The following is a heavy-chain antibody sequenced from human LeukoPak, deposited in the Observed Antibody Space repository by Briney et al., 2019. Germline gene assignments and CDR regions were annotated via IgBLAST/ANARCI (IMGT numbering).Heavy chain of an antibody. J-gene: IGHJ4*02. CDR3: AKDLSGHGKFDY. D-gene: IGHD5-12*01. Sequence: GGSLRLSCAASGFTFSSYAMHWVRQAPGKGLEWVAFIQYDGHTKYYADSVKGRFTISRDNSENTLYLQMISLRGEDTAVYYCAKDLSGHGKFDYWGQGTLVTVSS. CDR1: GFTFSSYA. V-gene: IGHV3-30*02. CDR2: IQYDGHTK.